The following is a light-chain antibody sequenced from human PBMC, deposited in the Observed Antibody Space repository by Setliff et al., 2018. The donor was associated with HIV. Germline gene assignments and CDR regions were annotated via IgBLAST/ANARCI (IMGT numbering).Light chain of an antibody. Sequence: DIVMTQSPDSLAVSLGERATIKCRSSQSLLYNSKNHLAWFRQKQGQPPTLLIYWASTRESGVPDRFSGSASGKEFTLTISSLKSEDAALYYCQQYYSFPHSVGGGTKVDIK. CDR2: WAS. CDR1: QSLLYNSKNH. J-gene: IGKJ4*01. CDR3: QQYYSFPHS. V-gene: IGKV4-1*01.